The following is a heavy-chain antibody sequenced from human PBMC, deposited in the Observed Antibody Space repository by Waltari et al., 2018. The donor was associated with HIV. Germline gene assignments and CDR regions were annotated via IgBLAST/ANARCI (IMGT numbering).Heavy chain of an antibody. Sequence: QVQLQESGPGLVKPSETLSLTCTVSGYSISSGYYWGWIRQPPGKGLEWIGSIYHSGGTYYNPSLKRRVTISVDTSKNQFSLKLSSVAAADTALYYCARADDLWSGYPNWFDPWGQGTLVTVSS. CDR1: GYSISSGYY. V-gene: IGHV4-38-2*02. J-gene: IGHJ5*02. D-gene: IGHD3-3*01. CDR3: ARADDLWSGYPNWFDP. CDR2: IYHSGGT.